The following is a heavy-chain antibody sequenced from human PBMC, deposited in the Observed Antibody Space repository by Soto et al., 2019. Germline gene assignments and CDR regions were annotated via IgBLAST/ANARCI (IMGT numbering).Heavy chain of an antibody. CDR1: GGSISSYY. CDR3: ARAMPVDIVATIKGVPGVYFDY. V-gene: IGHV4-59*08. CDR2: IYYSGST. Sequence: QVQLQESGPGLVKPSETLSLTCTVSGGSISSYYWSWIRQPPGKGLEWIGYIYYSGSTNYNPSLKSRVSISVDTSKNQCSLNLSSVTAADTAVYYCARAMPVDIVATIKGVPGVYFDYWGQGNLVTVCS. J-gene: IGHJ4*02. D-gene: IGHD5-12*01.